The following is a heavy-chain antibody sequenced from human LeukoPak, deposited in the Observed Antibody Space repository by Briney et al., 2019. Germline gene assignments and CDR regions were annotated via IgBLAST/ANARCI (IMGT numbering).Heavy chain of an antibody. Sequence: GGSLRLSCAASGFTFSSYAMHWVRQAPGKGLEWVAVISYDGSNKYYADSVKGRFTISRDNSKNTLYLQMNSLRAEDTAVYYCAKDHGSLGSALNWGQGTLVTVSS. V-gene: IGHV3-30*04. J-gene: IGHJ4*02. CDR2: ISYDGSNK. CDR1: GFTFSSYA. CDR3: AKDHGSLGSALN. D-gene: IGHD3-10*01.